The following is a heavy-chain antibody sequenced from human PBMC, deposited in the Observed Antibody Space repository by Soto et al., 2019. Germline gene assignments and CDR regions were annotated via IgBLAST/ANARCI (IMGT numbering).Heavy chain of an antibody. J-gene: IGHJ1*01. V-gene: IGHV4-31*11. Sequence: PSETLSLTCVVSGGAISCGGHYWHWIRQHAGRGLEYIGYIYHTGSTYYNPSLQSRVTISLDTSGNNFSLNLRSVTAADTAVYFCXRDLSDDIFTGTRPLGFWGQGALVTVSS. D-gene: IGHD3-9*01. CDR2: IYHTGST. CDR3: XRDLSDDIFTGTRPLGF. CDR1: GGAISCGGHY.